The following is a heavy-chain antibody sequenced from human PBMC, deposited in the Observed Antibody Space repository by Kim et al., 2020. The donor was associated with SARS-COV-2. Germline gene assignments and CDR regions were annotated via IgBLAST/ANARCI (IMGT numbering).Heavy chain of an antibody. J-gene: IGHJ3*02. D-gene: IGHD4-17*01. CDR1: GYTFTGYY. Sequence: ASVKVSCKASGYTFTGYYMHWVRQAPGQGLEWMGWINPNSGGTNYAQKFQGWVTMTRDTSISTAYMELSRLRSDDTAVYYCARPGDYGDYVDAFDIWGQGTMVTVSS. CDR3: ARPGDYGDYVDAFDI. CDR2: INPNSGGT. V-gene: IGHV1-2*04.